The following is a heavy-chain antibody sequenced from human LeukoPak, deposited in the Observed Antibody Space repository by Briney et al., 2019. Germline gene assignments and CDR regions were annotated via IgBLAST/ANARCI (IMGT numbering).Heavy chain of an antibody. Sequence: GGSLRLSCAASGFTFSSYSMNWVRQAPGKGLEWVSSISSSSSYIYYADSVKGRFTISRDNAKNSPYLQMNSLRAEDTAVYYCARGATVTTKLVDYWGQGTLVTVSS. CDR3: ARGATVTTKLVDY. CDR1: GFTFSSYS. CDR2: ISSSSSYI. D-gene: IGHD4-17*01. J-gene: IGHJ4*02. V-gene: IGHV3-21*01.